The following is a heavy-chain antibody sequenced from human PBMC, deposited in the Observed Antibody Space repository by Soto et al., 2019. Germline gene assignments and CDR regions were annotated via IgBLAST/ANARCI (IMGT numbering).Heavy chain of an antibody. J-gene: IGHJ5*02. D-gene: IGHD3-10*01. CDR1: GGSISSTTYY. Sequence: SETLSLTCTVSGGSISSTTYYWGWIRQPPGKGLEWIGSIFYSGNTHYNPSLKSRVTIFVDTSKNNFSLRLSSVTAADTAVYYCARHSYSSGSEYGFWFDPWGQGTLVTVSS. CDR3: ARHSYSSGSEYGFWFDP. CDR2: IFYSGNT. V-gene: IGHV4-39*01.